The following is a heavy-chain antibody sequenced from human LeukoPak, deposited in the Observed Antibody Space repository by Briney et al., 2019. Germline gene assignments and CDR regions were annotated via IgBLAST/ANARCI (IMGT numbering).Heavy chain of an antibody. J-gene: IGHJ4*02. CDR1: GFTFSSYW. CDR2: ISGSGGST. Sequence: GGSLRLSCAASGFTFSSYWMSWVRQAPGKGLEWVSAISGSGGSTYYADSVKGRFTISRDNSKNTLYLQMNSLRAEDTAVYYCAKAGAVVVVAAKFFDYWGQGTLVTVCS. D-gene: IGHD2-15*01. CDR3: AKAGAVVVVAAKFFDY. V-gene: IGHV3-23*01.